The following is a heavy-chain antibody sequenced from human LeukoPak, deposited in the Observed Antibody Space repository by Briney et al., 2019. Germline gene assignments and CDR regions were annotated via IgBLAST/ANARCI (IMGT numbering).Heavy chain of an antibody. V-gene: IGHV4-38-2*02. Sequence: PSETLSLTCTVSGYSISSGYYWGWIRQPPGKGLEWIGSIYHSGSTYYNPSLKSRVTISVDTSKNQFSLKLSSVTAADTAVYYCAREAAGTFDYWGLGTLVTVSS. D-gene: IGHD6-13*01. J-gene: IGHJ4*02. CDR3: AREAAGTFDY. CDR2: IYHSGST. CDR1: GYSISSGYY.